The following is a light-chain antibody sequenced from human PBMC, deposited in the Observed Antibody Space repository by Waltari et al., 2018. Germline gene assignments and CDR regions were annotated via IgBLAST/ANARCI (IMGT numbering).Light chain of an antibody. CDR2: AAS. J-gene: IGKJ3*01. V-gene: IGKV1-9*01. CDR1: QGLSSY. Sequence: DIPFTQSPSFLSASVGDSVTITFRPRQGLSSYLAWYQQKPGKAPKHLIYAASTLQSGVPARFSGSGSGTEFTLTISSLQPEDFATYYCQQLNSYPGVTCGPGTREDIK. CDR3: QQLNSYPGVT.